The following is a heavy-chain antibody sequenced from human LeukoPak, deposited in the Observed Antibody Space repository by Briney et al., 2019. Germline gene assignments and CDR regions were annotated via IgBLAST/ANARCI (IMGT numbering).Heavy chain of an antibody. Sequence: PGRSLRLSCAASGFAFHDYAMHWARQAPGKGLEWVSSISWNSGTIRYADSVKGRFTISRDNAKNSLYLQMNSLRAEDTALYYCAKASGGYCSSISCYHFDYWGQGTLVTVSS. J-gene: IGHJ4*02. D-gene: IGHD2-2*01. V-gene: IGHV3-9*01. CDR1: GFAFHDYA. CDR2: ISWNSGTI. CDR3: AKASGGYCSSISCYHFDY.